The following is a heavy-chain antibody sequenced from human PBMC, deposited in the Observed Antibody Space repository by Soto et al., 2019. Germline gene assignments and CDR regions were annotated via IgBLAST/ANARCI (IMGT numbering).Heavy chain of an antibody. J-gene: IGHJ4*02. CDR1: GGSISSYY. Sequence: QVQLQESGPGLVKPSETLSLTCTVSGGSISSYYWSWIRQPPGKGLEWIGYIYYSGSTNYNPSLKSRVTISVDTSKNQFSLKLSSVTAADTAVYYCARHGVVKRHTYQLRPAYFDYWGQGTLVTVSS. CDR3: ARHGVVKRHTYQLRPAYFDY. CDR2: IYYSGST. V-gene: IGHV4-59*08. D-gene: IGHD2-2*01.